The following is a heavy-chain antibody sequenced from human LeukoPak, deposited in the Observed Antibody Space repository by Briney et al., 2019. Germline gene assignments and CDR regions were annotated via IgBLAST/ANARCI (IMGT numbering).Heavy chain of an antibody. Sequence: GGSLRLSCAASGFTFSSYWMHWVRQAPGKGLVWVSRISGDESSTSYADSVKGRFTISRDNAKSTLFLQMNSLRAEDTAVYYCAGGSTLDRGLVYYWGQGTLVTVSS. CDR3: AGGSTLDRGLVYY. D-gene: IGHD3-10*01. CDR2: ISGDESST. CDR1: GFTFSSYW. V-gene: IGHV3-74*01. J-gene: IGHJ4*02.